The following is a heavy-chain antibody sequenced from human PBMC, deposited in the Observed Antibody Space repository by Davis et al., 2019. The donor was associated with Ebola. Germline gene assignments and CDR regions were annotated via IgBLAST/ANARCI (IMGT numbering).Heavy chain of an antibody. J-gene: IGHJ6*02. Sequence: ASVKVSCKASGYTFTGYYMHWVRQAPGQGLEWMGWINPNSGGTNYAQKFQGWVTMTRDTSISTAYMELSRLRSDDTAVYYCARDATIFEPHGHPRGGMDVWGQGTTVTVSS. CDR3: ARDATIFEPHGHPRGGMDV. D-gene: IGHD3-3*01. CDR1: GYTFTGYY. V-gene: IGHV1-2*04. CDR2: INPNSGGT.